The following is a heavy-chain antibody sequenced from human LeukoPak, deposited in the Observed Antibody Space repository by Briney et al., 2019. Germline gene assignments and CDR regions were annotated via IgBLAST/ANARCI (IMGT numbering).Heavy chain of an antibody. CDR3: VRQGTNSGYYLLDY. V-gene: IGHV4-34*01. Sequence: SSETLSLTCAVYGAALSEYYWSWIRQSPGKGLEWIGEVAHKGPTVYSPTLNRKYNPTFKSRVTMSVDPSKNQFSLKLTSVTVADTATYYCVRQGTNSGYYLLDYWGQGHLVIVSS. J-gene: IGHJ4*02. CDR2: VAHKGPTVYSPTLNR. D-gene: IGHD3-22*01. CDR1: GAALSEYY.